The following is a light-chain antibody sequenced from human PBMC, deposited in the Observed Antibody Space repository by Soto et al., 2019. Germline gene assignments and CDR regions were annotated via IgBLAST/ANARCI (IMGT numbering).Light chain of an antibody. Sequence: DIHMTQSPSTLSASVGDRVTITCRASQSISIWLAWYQQKPGKAPNLLIYKTSSLESGVPSRFSGSGSGTEFTLPISSLQPDDFATYCCQHYNDYSWTFGQGTKVEIK. CDR3: QHYNDYSWT. CDR1: QSISIW. CDR2: KTS. J-gene: IGKJ1*01. V-gene: IGKV1-5*03.